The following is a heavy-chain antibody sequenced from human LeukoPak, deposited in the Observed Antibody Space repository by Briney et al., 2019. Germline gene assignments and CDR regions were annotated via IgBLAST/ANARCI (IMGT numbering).Heavy chain of an antibody. CDR2: IYYSGTA. Sequence: SETLSLTCTVSGVSISGSYWSWIRQLPGKELEWIGYIYYSGTANYNPSLKSRVTISVDTSRNQFSLKLSSVTAADTAVYYCARKTTGTMSPYFDYWGQGTLVTVSS. J-gene: IGHJ4*02. D-gene: IGHD1-1*01. CDR1: GVSISGSY. V-gene: IGHV4-59*01. CDR3: ARKTTGTMSPYFDY.